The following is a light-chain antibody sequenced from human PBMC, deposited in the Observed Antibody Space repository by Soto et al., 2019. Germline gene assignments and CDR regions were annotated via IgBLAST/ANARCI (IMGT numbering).Light chain of an antibody. J-gene: IGKJ1*01. V-gene: IGKV1-5*01. CDR3: QHYNSYSEA. CDR2: DAS. CDR1: QSISSW. Sequence: DIQMTQSPSSLSASVGGRVTMPCRASQSISSWLAWYQQKPGKAPKLLIYDASSLESGVPSRFSGSGSGTEFTLTISSLQPDDFATYYCQHYNSYSEAFGQGTKVDIK.